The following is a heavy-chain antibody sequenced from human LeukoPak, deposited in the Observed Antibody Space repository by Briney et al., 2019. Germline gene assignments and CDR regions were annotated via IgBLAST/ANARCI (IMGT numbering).Heavy chain of an antibody. CDR1: GGSFSGYY. Sequence: SETLPLTCAVYGGSFSGYYWSWIRQPPGKGLEWIGKTNHSGSTNYNPSLKSRVTISVDTSKNQFSLKLSSVTAADTAVYYCARGPPLHCGGDCYAGDVGFDYWGQGTLVTVSS. V-gene: IGHV4-34*01. CDR3: ARGPPLHCGGDCYAGDVGFDY. D-gene: IGHD2-21*02. CDR2: TNHSGST. J-gene: IGHJ4*02.